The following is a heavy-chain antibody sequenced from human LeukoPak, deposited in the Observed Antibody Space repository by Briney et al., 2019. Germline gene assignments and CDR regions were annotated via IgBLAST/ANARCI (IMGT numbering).Heavy chain of an antibody. V-gene: IGHV3-23*01. CDR1: GFTFSSYA. J-gene: IGHJ4*02. CDR3: AKRNYDFWSGYYRRAENHFDY. Sequence: GGSLRLSCAASGFTFSSYAMSWVRQAPGKGLEWVSSISGSGGSTYCADSVKGRFTISRDNSKNTLYLQMNSLRAEDTAVYYCAKRNYDFWSGYYRRAENHFDYWGQGALVTVSS. CDR2: ISGSGGST. D-gene: IGHD3-3*01.